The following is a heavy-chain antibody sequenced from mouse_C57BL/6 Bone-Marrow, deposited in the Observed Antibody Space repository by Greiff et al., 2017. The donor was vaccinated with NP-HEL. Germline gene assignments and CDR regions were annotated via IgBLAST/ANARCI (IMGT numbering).Heavy chain of an antibody. CDR2: FYPGSGSI. Sequence: QVHVKQSGAELVKPGASVKLSCKASGYTFTEYTIHWVKQRSGQGLEWIGWFYPGSGSIKYNEKFKDKATLTADKSSSTVYMELSRLTSEDSAVYFCARHEEGKEGFAYWGQGTLVTVSA. V-gene: IGHV1-62-2*01. CDR3: ARHEEGKEGFAY. CDR1: GYTFTEYT. J-gene: IGHJ3*01.